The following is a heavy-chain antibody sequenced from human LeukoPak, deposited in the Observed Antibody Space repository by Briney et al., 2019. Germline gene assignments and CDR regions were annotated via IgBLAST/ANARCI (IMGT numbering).Heavy chain of an antibody. CDR3: ARVDVGATSDY. J-gene: IGHJ4*02. CDR2: ISSSGSTI. D-gene: IGHD1-26*01. CDR1: GFTFSSYE. V-gene: IGHV3-48*03. Sequence: GGSLGLSCAASGFTFSSYEMNWVRQAPGKGLEWVSYISSSGSTIYYADSVKGRFTISRDNAKNSLYLQMNSLRAEDTAVYYCARVDVGATSDYWGQGTLVTVSS.